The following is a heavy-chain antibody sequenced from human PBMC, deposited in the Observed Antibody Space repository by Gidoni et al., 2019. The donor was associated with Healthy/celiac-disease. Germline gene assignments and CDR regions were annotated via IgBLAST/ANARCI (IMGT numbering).Heavy chain of an antibody. V-gene: IGHV4-59*01. Sequence: QVQLQESGPGLVTPSETLSLTCTVSGGSISSYYWSWIRQPPGKGLEWIGYIYYSGSTNYNPSLKSRVTISVDTSKNQFSLKLSSVTAADTAVYYCARGDDYGDYVGWFDPWGQGTLVTVSS. J-gene: IGHJ5*02. D-gene: IGHD4-17*01. CDR1: GGSISSYY. CDR2: IYYSGST. CDR3: ARGDDYGDYVGWFDP.